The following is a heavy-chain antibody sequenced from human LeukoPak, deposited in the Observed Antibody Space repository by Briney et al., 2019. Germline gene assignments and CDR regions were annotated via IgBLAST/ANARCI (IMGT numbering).Heavy chain of an antibody. D-gene: IGHD2-15*01. CDR3: ARGWGCSGGSCNPNWYYGMDF. V-gene: IGHV4-34*01. CDR2: INHIGST. CDR1: GGSFSGYY. Sequence: SGTLCLTCAVYGGSFSGYYWSWVRQPPGKGLEWIWEINHIGSTNYNPSLKSRVNISVDTSKNQFPLTLSSVTAADTVVYYCARGWGCSGGSCNPNWYYGMDFWGQGTAVTVSS. J-gene: IGHJ6*02.